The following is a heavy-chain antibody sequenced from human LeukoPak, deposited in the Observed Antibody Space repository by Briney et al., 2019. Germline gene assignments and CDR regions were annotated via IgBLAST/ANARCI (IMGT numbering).Heavy chain of an antibody. V-gene: IGHV1-18*01. Sequence: ASVKIAWKASGYTFNSYGISWVRQAPGKGIQWMGWISAYNGNSHYAQKLQGRVTMTTDTSTSTAYMELRSLRSDNTAVYYCARGWVGGAFDTWGQGTMVTVSS. CDR2: ISAYNGNS. CDR3: ARGWVGGAFDT. J-gene: IGHJ3*02. D-gene: IGHD1-26*01. CDR1: GYTFNSYG.